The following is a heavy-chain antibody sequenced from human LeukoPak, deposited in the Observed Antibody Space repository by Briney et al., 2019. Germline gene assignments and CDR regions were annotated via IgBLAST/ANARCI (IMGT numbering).Heavy chain of an antibody. Sequence: SETLSLTCSVSGGSISSYYWNWIRQPAGKGLEWIGRIHTSGSTNYNPSLKSRVTMSVDTSKNQFSLKLSSVTAADTAVYYCASTPIPYYYDSSGYYPDHFDYWGQGTLVTVSS. J-gene: IGHJ4*02. CDR2: IHTSGST. D-gene: IGHD3-22*01. CDR1: GGSISSYY. CDR3: ASTPIPYYYDSSGYYPDHFDY. V-gene: IGHV4-4*07.